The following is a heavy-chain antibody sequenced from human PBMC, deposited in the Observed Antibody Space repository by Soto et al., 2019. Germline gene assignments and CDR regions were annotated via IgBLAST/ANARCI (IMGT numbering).Heavy chain of an antibody. CDR1: GFTFSSYG. CDR2: ISYDGSNK. V-gene: IGHV3-30*18. CDR3: ANGLEFDY. J-gene: IGHJ4*02. D-gene: IGHD6-6*01. Sequence: ESGGGVVQPGRSLRLSCAASGFTFSSYGMHWVRQAPGKGLEWVAVISYDGSNKYYADSVKGRFTISRDNSKNTLYLQMNSLRAEDTAVYYCANGLEFDYWGQGTLVTVSS.